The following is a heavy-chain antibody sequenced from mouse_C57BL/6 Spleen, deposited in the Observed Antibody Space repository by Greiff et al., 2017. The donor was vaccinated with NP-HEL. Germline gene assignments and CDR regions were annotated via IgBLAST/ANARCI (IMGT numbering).Heavy chain of an antibody. CDR2: ISSGRSTI. CDR3: ASGATGVAKTRDY. J-gene: IGHJ4*01. Sequence: EVQRVESGGGLVKPGGSLKLSCAASGFTFRDYGMHWVRQAPEKGLEWVAYISSGRSTIYYADTVKGRFTISRDNAKTALFLQMTSLRSEDTAMYYGASGATGVAKTRDYWGQGTSVTVSS. D-gene: IGHD1-1*01. V-gene: IGHV5-17*01. CDR1: GFTFRDYG.